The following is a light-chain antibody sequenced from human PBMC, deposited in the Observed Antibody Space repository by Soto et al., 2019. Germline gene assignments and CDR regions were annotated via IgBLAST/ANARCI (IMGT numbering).Light chain of an antibody. CDR1: QDVGNN. V-gene: IGKV3-15*01. J-gene: IGKJ1*01. Sequence: IKMTQSPASVSVSLGETVTLSFMSSQDVGNNLVWYQQNPGQAPRLLIYGASSRAAGIPDRFSGSGSGTEFTLTISGLQPDDFAVYYCQQYGSSSWTFGPGTKVDIK. CDR3: QQYGSSSWT. CDR2: GAS.